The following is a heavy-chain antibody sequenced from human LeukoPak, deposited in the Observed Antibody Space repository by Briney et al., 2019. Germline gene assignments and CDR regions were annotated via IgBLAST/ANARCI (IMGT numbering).Heavy chain of an antibody. V-gene: IGHV4-4*07. CDR2: IDTSGRT. CDR1: GGSISDYY. Sequence: SETLSLTCTFFGGSISDYYWTWIRQSAEKGLEWIGRIDTSGRTNYNPSLKSRVTMSVDTSKNQFSLKLSSVTAADTAVYYCARDGRTYYYDTLPGFDPWGQGTLVTVSS. D-gene: IGHD3-22*01. CDR3: ARDGRTYYYDTLPGFDP. J-gene: IGHJ5*02.